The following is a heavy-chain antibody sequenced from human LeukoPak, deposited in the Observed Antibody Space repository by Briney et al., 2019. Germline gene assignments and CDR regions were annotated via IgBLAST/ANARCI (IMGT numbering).Heavy chain of an antibody. Sequence: GGSLRLSCAASGFTFSSYAMNWVRQAPGKGLEWVSAIGGSGGSTYYADSVKGRFTISRDNSKNTLYLQMNSLRAEDTAVYYCARATGSYYKGFDYWGQGTLVTVSS. V-gene: IGHV3-23*01. CDR1: GFTFSSYA. D-gene: IGHD1-26*01. CDR2: IGGSGGST. CDR3: ARATGSYYKGFDY. J-gene: IGHJ4*02.